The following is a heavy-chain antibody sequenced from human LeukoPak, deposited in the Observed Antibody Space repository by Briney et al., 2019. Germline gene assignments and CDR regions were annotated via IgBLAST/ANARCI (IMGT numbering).Heavy chain of an antibody. V-gene: IGHV4-34*01. Sequence: SETLSLTCAVYGGSFSGYYWSWIRQPPGKGLEWIGEINHSGSTNYNPSLKSRVTISVDTSKNQFSLKPSSVTAADTAVYYCARGAGPAKLDYWGQGTLVTVSS. D-gene: IGHD4/OR15-4a*01. CDR3: ARGAGPAKLDY. CDR2: INHSGST. J-gene: IGHJ4*02. CDR1: GGSFSGYY.